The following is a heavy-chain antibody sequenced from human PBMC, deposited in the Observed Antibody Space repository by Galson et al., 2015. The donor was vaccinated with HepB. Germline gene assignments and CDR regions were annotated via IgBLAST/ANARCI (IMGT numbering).Heavy chain of an antibody. D-gene: IGHD6-13*01. CDR3: ARDHRSSWYIENWFDP. V-gene: IGHV3-21*01. CDR1: GVTFSRYN. J-gene: IGHJ5*02. Sequence: SLRLSCAAPGVTFSRYNMHWVRQAPGKGLEWVASISSSSSDIYYSDSVKGRFTISRDNAKNSLHLQMNSLGAEDTAVYYCARDHRSSWYIENWFDPWGQGTLVTVSS. CDR2: ISSSSSDI.